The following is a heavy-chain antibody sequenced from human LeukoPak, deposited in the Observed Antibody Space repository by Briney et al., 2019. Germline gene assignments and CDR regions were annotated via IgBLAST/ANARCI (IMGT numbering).Heavy chain of an antibody. CDR2: IYTSGST. Sequence: SETLSLTCTVSGGSISSGSYYWNWIRQPAGKGLEWIGRIYTSGSTNYSPSLNSRVTISVDTSKNQFSLKLSSVTAADTAVYYCARGGFGYYLPSRRAPFDPWGQGTLVTVSS. CDR1: GGSISSGSYY. V-gene: IGHV4-61*02. D-gene: IGHD3-22*01. CDR3: ARGGFGYYLPSRRAPFDP. J-gene: IGHJ5*02.